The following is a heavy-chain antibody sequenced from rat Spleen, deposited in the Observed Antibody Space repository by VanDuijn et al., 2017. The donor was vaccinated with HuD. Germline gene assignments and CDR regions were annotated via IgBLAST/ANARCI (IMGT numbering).Heavy chain of an antibody. J-gene: IGHJ2*01. CDR2: IWTGGSI. CDR3: ARRARYFDY. CDR1: GFSLTSYN. V-gene: IGHV2-30*01. Sequence: QVQLKESGPGLVQPSQTLSLTCTVSGFSLTSYNVHWVRQPTGKGLEWMGVIWTGGSIDYNSALKSRLSISRDTSKSQVFLKMNSLQTEDIATYYCARRARYFDYWGQGVMVTVSS.